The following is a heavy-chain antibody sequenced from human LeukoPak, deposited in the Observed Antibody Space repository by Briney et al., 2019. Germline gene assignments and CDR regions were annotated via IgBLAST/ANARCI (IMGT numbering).Heavy chain of an antibody. CDR1: GFTFSNNA. D-gene: IGHD1-26*01. CDR2: INGGGSGT. Sequence: GGSLRLSCAAPGFTFSNNAMHWVRQAPGKGLEWVSAINGGGSGTFYADSVKGRFTISRDNAKNSLYLQMNSLRAEDTALYYCAKDIGSSNYWYFDLWGRGTLVTVSS. V-gene: IGHV3-23*01. CDR3: AKDIGSSNYWYFDL. J-gene: IGHJ2*01.